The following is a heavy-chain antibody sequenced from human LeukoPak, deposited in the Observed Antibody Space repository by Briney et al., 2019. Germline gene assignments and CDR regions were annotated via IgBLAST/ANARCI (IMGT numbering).Heavy chain of an antibody. CDR1: GYTLPNLD. CDR3: ARGIDAGVDF. Sequence: GATVKGSCKASGYTLPNLDINWVRQATGQRLEWMGWMNPNNGITDHAQKFQGRVAMTRDTSTGTAYMELSSLTFEDTAVYYCARGIDAGVDFWGQGTLITVSS. D-gene: IGHD7-27*01. V-gene: IGHV1-8*01. CDR2: MNPNNGIT. J-gene: IGHJ4*02.